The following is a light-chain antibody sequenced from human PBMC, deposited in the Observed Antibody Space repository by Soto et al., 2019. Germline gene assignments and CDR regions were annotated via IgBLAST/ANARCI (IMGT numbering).Light chain of an antibody. J-gene: IGKJ1*01. CDR1: QSLGIW. CDR2: DAS. CDR3: QEYNSYSGT. Sequence: DIQMTQSPSTLSASVGDRVTITCRASQSLGIWLAWHQQKPGKAPKLLIYDASTLKSGVPSRFSGSGSGTKFTLTSSSLQPDDFATYYCQEYNSYSGTFGQGTKLDIK. V-gene: IGKV1-5*01.